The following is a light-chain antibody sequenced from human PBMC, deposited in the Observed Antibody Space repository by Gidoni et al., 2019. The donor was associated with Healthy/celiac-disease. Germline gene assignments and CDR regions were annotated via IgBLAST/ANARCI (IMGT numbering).Light chain of an antibody. V-gene: IGKV1-5*03. CDR1: QSISSW. CDR2: KAS. CDR3: QQYNSYPYT. J-gene: IGKJ2*01. Sequence: DIQMTQSPSTLSASVGDRVTISCRASQSISSWLAWYQQKPGKAPKLLIYKASSLESGVPSRFSGSGSGTEFTLTISSLQPDDFATYYCQQYNSYPYTFGQGTKLEIK.